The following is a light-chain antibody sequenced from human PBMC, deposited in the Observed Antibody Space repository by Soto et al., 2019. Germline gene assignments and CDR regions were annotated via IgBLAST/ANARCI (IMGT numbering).Light chain of an antibody. Sequence: DVLLTQSPSSLSASVGDRISITCRASQGINSYVAWYQQKPGRSPTILIYAASTLESGVPSRFSGSGSDTDFTLTLSGLQPEDAGIYYCQNYKSLSRRFGRAFGQGTKVEIK. J-gene: IGKJ1*01. CDR3: QNYKSLSRRFGRA. CDR1: QGINSY. CDR2: AAS. V-gene: IGKV1-27*01.